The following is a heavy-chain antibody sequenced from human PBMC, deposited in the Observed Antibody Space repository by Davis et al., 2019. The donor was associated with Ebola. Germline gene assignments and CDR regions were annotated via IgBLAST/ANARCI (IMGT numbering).Heavy chain of an antibody. Sequence: SQTLSLTCAISGDSVSRNSVTWNWIRQSPSRGLEWLGRTYYRSKWHNDYALSVRSRITINPDTSKNEFSLELHSVTAADTAVYYCARHTGVVVTAIWPIYYYGMDVWGKGTTVTVSS. CDR2: TYYRSKWHN. CDR1: GDSVSRNSVT. J-gene: IGHJ6*04. D-gene: IGHD2-21*02. CDR3: ARHTGVVVTAIWPIYYYGMDV. V-gene: IGHV6-1*01.